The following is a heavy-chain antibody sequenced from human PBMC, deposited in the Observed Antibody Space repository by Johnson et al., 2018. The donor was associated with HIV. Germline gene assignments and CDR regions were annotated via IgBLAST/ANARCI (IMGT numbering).Heavy chain of an antibody. J-gene: IGHJ3*02. D-gene: IGHD2-2*01. CDR3: AKDGSDIVVVPAAPDAFDI. Sequence: VQLVESGGGLVQPGGSLRLSCAASGFAFSNYAMTWVRQAPGKGLEWVSAISGSGGSTYYADSVKGRFTISRDNSKNTLYLQMNSLRAEDTAVYYCAKDGSDIVVVPAAPDAFDIWGQGTMVTVSS. CDR1: GFAFSNYA. CDR2: ISGSGGST. V-gene: IGHV3-23*04.